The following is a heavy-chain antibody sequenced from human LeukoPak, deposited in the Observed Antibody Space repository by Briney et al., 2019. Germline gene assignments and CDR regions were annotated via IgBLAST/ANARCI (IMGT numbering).Heavy chain of an antibody. J-gene: IGHJ5*02. CDR3: ARCYDFWSGLPWFDP. V-gene: IGHV5-51*01. Sequence: GESLKISCKGSGYSFTSYWIGWVRQMPGKGLEWMGIIYPGDSDTRYSPSFQGQVTISADKSISTAYLQWSSLKASDTAMYYCARCYDFWSGLPWFDPWGQGTLVTVSS. CDR1: GYSFTSYW. D-gene: IGHD3-3*01. CDR2: IYPGDSDT.